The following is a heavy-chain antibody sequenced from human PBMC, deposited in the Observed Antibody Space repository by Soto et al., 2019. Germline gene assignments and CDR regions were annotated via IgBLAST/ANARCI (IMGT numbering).Heavy chain of an antibody. CDR2: INPSDGST. V-gene: IGHV1-46*01. J-gene: IGHJ4*02. D-gene: IGHD2-15*01. Sequence: QVQLVQSGAEVKKPGASVKISCKTSGYTFAMHYIHWVRQAPGQGLEWMGMINPSDGSTSYVQKFQGRVTMTRATAATTVFLNMSRLTSHDTAVFYCAREDGGGGRRHDFWGQGTLVTVSS. CDR3: AREDGGGGRRHDF. CDR1: GYTFAMHY.